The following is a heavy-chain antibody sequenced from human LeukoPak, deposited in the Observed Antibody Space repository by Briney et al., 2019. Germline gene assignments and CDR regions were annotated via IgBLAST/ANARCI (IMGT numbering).Heavy chain of an antibody. Sequence: ASVKVSCKASGGTFSSYAISWVQQAPGQGLEWMGGIIPIFGTANYAQKFRGRVTITADESTSTAYMELSSLRSEDTAVYYCARGVSAVTQNPFRHWGQGTLVTVSS. D-gene: IGHD4-17*01. CDR1: GGTFSSYA. V-gene: IGHV1-69*01. CDR3: ARGVSAVTQNPFRH. J-gene: IGHJ1*01. CDR2: IIPIFGTA.